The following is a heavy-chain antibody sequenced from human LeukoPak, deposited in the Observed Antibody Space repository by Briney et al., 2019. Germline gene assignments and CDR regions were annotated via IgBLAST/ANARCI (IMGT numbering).Heavy chain of an antibody. CDR3: ARGAHYYDSSGYYWRGDY. Sequence: GTSLRLSCAASGFTFSAYGMHWLRQAPGKGLEWVAVIPYDSSNKYYTDSVQGRFTISRDNSKNTLYLQMNSLRAEDTAVYYCARGAHYYDSSGYYWRGDYWGQGTLVTVSS. CDR2: IPYDSSNK. D-gene: IGHD3-22*01. V-gene: IGHV3-30*03. J-gene: IGHJ4*02. CDR1: GFTFSAYG.